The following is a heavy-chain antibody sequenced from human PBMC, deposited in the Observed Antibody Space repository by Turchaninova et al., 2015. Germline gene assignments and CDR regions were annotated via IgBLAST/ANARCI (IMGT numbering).Heavy chain of an antibody. J-gene: IGHJ4*02. CDR1: GFSTSTRGEA. CDR2: IYWEDDK. Sequence: QITLKESGPPLVRPTQTLTLTCTFSGFSTSTRGEAGGWLRPPPGKALEWLALIYWEDDKRYSPSLRSRLTITKDTSKDQVVLTMTNMDPVDTATYYCAHRPRYSSGWSEFNSWGQGTLVTVSS. V-gene: IGHV2-5*02. CDR3: AHRPRYSSGWSEFNS. D-gene: IGHD6-19*01.